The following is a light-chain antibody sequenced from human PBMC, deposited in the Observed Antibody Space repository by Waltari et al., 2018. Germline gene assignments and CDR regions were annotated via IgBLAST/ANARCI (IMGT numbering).Light chain of an antibody. CDR3: CSYVTSRTFV. CDR1: SSDVYSYNL. Sequence: QSALTQPASVSGSPGQSITISCSGSSSDVYSYNLVSWYQQHPGKVTKLILYEGNKRPSGVSNRFSGSKSGDTASLTISGLQAEDEAAYYCCSYVTSRTFVFGGGTKVSVL. J-gene: IGLJ2*01. CDR2: EGN. V-gene: IGLV2-23*03.